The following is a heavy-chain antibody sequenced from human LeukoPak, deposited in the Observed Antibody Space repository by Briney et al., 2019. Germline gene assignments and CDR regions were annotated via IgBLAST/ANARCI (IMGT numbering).Heavy chain of an antibody. CDR3: ARDRRGDGAFDY. CDR2: IYYSGST. V-gene: IGHV4-39*07. D-gene: IGHD3-10*01. Sequence: PSETLSLTCTVSGGSISSSSYYWGWIRQPPGKGLEWIGSIYYSGSTYYNPSLKSRVTISVDTSKNQFSLKLSSVTAADTAVYYCARDRRGDGAFDYWGQGTLVTVSS. J-gene: IGHJ4*02. CDR1: GGSISSSSYY.